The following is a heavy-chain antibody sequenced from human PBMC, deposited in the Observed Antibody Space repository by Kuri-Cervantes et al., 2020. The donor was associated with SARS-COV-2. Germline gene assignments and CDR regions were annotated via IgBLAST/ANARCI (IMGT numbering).Heavy chain of an antibody. V-gene: IGHV3-7*05. D-gene: IGHD1-1*01. J-gene: IGHJ3*02. CDR2: IKQDGREK. CDR3: ARGLGTADAFDI. CDR1: GFTFSSYW. Sequence: GGCLRLSCAASGFTFSSYWMSWVRQAPGKGLEWVANIKQDGREKYYVDSVKGRFTISRDNAKNSLYLQMNSLRAEDTAVYYCARGLGTADAFDIWGQGTMVTVSS.